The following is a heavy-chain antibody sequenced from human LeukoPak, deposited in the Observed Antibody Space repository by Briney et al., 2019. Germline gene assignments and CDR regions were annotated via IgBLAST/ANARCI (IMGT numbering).Heavy chain of an antibody. V-gene: IGHV4-59*01. J-gene: IGHJ4*02. CDR3: ARSITMIEYYFDY. CDR2: IYYSGST. CDR1: GGSISSYY. Sequence: ETLPLTCTVSGGSISSYYWSWIRQPPGKGLEWIGYIYYSGSTNYNPSLKSRVTISVDTSKNQFSLKLSSVTAADTAVYYCARSITMIEYYFDYWGQGTLVTVSS. D-gene: IGHD3-22*01.